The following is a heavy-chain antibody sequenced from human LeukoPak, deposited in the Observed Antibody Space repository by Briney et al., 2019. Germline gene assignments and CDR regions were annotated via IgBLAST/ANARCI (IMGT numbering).Heavy chain of an antibody. V-gene: IGHV3-15*01. CDR1: GYTFSNAW. Sequence: SGGSLRLSCAGSGYTFSNAWMNWVRQAPGRGLEWVGRIKTKTDGETADYAAPVKGRFSISRDDSKNTLYLQMNSLKSEDTAVYYCATFLSVRGQGTLVTVSS. D-gene: IGHD3-10*01. J-gene: IGHJ4*02. CDR2: IKTKTDGETA. CDR3: ATFLSV.